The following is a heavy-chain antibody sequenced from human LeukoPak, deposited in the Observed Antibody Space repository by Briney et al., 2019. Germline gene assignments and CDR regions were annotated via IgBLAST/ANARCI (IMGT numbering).Heavy chain of an antibody. D-gene: IGHD6-13*01. CDR1: GGSVSSGSYY. J-gene: IGHJ5*02. CDR2: IYYSGST. CDR3: ARVPAAEIP. Sequence: SETLSLTCTVSGGSVSSGSYYWSWIRQPPGKGLEWIGSIYYSGSTYYNPSLKSRVTISVDTSKNQLTLELNSVTSADTAVYYCARVPAAEIPWGQGTLVTVSS. V-gene: IGHV4-39*06.